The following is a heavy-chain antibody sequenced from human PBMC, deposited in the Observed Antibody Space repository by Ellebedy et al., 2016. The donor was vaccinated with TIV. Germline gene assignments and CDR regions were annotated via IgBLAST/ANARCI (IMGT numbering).Heavy chain of an antibody. V-gene: IGHV4-39*02. D-gene: IGHD2-2*01. CDR3: ASRRSGIVLVPAHYGMDV. CDR1: GGSVSSSSYY. Sequence: SETLSLXXTVSGGSVSSSSYYCDWIRQPPGKGLEWIGSVYSSGRTHYNPSLKSRATISVDTSKNHFSLRLSSVTAADTAVYYCASRRSGIVLVPAHYGMDVWGQGTTVTVSS. CDR2: VYSSGRT. J-gene: IGHJ6*02.